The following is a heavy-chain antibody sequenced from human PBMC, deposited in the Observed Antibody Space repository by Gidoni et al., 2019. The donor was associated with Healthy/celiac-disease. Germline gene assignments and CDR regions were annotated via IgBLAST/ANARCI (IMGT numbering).Heavy chain of an antibody. Sequence: QVQLVQSGAEVKKPGDSVKVSCKASGYTFTSYDINWVRQATGQGLEWMGWMNPNSGNTGYAQKFQGRVTMTRNTSISTAYMELSSLRSEDTAVYYCASSGYDFWSGYYTGDRWFDPWGQGTLVTVSS. CDR3: ASSGYDFWSGYYTGDRWFDP. J-gene: IGHJ5*02. CDR2: MNPNSGNT. D-gene: IGHD3-3*01. V-gene: IGHV1-8*01. CDR1: GYTFTSYD.